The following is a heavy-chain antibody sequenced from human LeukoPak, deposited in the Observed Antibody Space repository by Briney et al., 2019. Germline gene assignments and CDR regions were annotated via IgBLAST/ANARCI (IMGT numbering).Heavy chain of an antibody. CDR3: AKDQRVAAAGNPSDY. CDR2: ISYDGSNK. V-gene: IGHV3-30*18. Sequence: GGSLRLSCAASGFTFSSYGMPWVRQAPGKGLEGVAVISYDGSNKYYADSVKGRFTISRDNSKNTLYLQMNSLRAEDTAVYYCAKDQRVAAAGNPSDYWGQGTLVTVSS. CDR1: GFTFSSYG. J-gene: IGHJ4*02. D-gene: IGHD6-13*01.